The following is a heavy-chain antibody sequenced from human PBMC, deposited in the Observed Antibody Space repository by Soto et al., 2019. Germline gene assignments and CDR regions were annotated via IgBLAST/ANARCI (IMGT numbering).Heavy chain of an antibody. J-gene: IGHJ6*02. CDR3: VRENYYYGMDV. CDR2: INNAGTT. V-gene: IGHV3-66*01. CDR1: GFDASVNF. Sequence: EVQLVESGGSLDQPGGSLKLSCAASGFDASVNFMTWVRQAPGKGLEWVTAINNAGTTFYADSVKGRFSISRDDSKNTLYLQMNSLRVEDTAMYYCVRENYYYGMDVWGQGTAVTVSS.